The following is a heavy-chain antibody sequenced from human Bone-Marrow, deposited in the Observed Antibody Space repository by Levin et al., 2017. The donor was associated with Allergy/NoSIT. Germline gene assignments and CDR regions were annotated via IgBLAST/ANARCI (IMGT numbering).Heavy chain of an antibody. Sequence: PGGSLRLSCEASGFPFSNYGMHWVRQAPGKGPEWVAVTSYDGGHAVYADSVKGRFTISRDNSKSTLFLQMSSLGPEDTAVYYCAKDWSIAAPGKGYYYYMDGWGKGTTVTVSS. V-gene: IGHV3-30*18. CDR3: AKDWSIAAPGKGYYYYMDG. J-gene: IGHJ6*03. CDR1: GFPFSNYG. CDR2: TSYDGGHA. D-gene: IGHD6-13*01.